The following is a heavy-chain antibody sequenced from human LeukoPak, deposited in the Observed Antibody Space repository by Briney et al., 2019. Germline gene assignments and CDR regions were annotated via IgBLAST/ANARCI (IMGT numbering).Heavy chain of an antibody. CDR1: GFTFSSYA. CDR3: AKAPPIVLMVYARDYYYGMDV. Sequence: GGSLRLSCAASGFTFSSYAMSWVRQAPGKGLEWVSAISGSGGSTYYADSVKGRFTISRDNSKNTLYLQMNSLRAEDTAVYYCAKAPPIVLMVYARDYYYGMDVWGQGTTVTVSS. CDR2: ISGSGGST. D-gene: IGHD2-8*01. J-gene: IGHJ6*02. V-gene: IGHV3-23*01.